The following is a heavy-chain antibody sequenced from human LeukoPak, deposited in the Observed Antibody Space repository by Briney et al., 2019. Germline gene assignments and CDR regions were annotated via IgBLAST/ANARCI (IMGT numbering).Heavy chain of an antibody. CDR3: ATLGPIREEYYFDY. CDR1: GYTLTELS. J-gene: IGHJ4*02. V-gene: IGHV1-24*01. CDR2: FDPEDGET. D-gene: IGHD3-16*01. Sequence: ASVKVSCKVSGYTLTELSMHWVRQAPGKGLEWMGGFDPEDGETIYAQKFQGRVTMTEDTSTDTAYMELSSLRSEDTAVYYCATLGPIREEYYFDYWGQGTLVTVSS.